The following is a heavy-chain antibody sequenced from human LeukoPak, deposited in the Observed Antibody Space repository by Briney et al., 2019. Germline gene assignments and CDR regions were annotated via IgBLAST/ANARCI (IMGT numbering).Heavy chain of an antibody. Sequence: PGGSLRLSCVASGFTFSSYSMNWVRQAPGKGLEWVSYISSASNTIYYADFVKGRFTISRDNAKNSLYLQMNSLRAEDTAMYYCARDGWFGDYNWFDPWGQGTLVTVSS. CDR3: ARDGWFGDYNWFDP. J-gene: IGHJ5*02. CDR2: ISSASNTI. D-gene: IGHD3-10*01. V-gene: IGHV3-48*01. CDR1: GFTFSSYS.